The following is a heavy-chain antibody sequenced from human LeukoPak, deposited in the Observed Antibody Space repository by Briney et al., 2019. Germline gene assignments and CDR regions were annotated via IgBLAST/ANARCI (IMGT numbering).Heavy chain of an antibody. V-gene: IGHV3-11*01. Sequence: GGSLRLSCAASGFTFSDYYMSWIRQAPGKGLEWVSYISSSGSTIYYADSVKGRFTISRDNAKNSLYLRMNSLRAEDTAVYYCAKDVRQLDAFDIWGQGTMVTVSS. D-gene: IGHD2-2*01. CDR2: ISSSGSTI. J-gene: IGHJ3*02. CDR1: GFTFSDYY. CDR3: AKDVRQLDAFDI.